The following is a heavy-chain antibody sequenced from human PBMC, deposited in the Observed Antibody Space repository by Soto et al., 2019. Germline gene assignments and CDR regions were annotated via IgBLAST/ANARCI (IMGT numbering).Heavy chain of an antibody. CDR3: AAGPPSGWENLGS. Sequence: QAQLVQSGAEVRKPGASVKVSCQASGYTFTSQYMYWVRQAPGQGLEWMGIINPDGGTTNYAPKFEGRITLTGDMFTSTVFMELRSLRRVDTAGFFRAAGPPSGWENLGSWGQGTLVAVSS. CDR2: INPDGGTT. D-gene: IGHD6-19*01. CDR1: GYTFTSQY. J-gene: IGHJ5*02. V-gene: IGHV1-46*01.